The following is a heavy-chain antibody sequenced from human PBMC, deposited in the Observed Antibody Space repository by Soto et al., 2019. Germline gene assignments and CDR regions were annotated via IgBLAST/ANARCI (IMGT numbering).Heavy chain of an antibody. CDR1: NGSISTDY. J-gene: IGHJ4*02. Sequence: SETLXLTFTVPNGSISTDYWSWIRQPPGKGLEWIGYIYYTGSTNYNPSLKSRVTISVDTSKNQFSLKLSSVTAADTAVYYCARLEYSSSWKTIDYWGQGTLVTVSS. V-gene: IGHV4-59*08. D-gene: IGHD6-13*01. CDR3: ARLEYSSSWKTIDY. CDR2: IYYTGST.